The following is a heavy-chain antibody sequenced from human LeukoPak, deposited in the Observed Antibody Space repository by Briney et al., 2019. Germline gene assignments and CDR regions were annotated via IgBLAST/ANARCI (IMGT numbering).Heavy chain of an antibody. J-gene: IGHJ4*02. CDR2: IYYSGGT. CDR1: GGSISSGAYY. V-gene: IGHV4-31*03. Sequence: TLCLTCTVSGGSISSGAYYWSCIRQHPGKGLEWIGYIYYSGGTYYNPSLKSRVTISVDTSKNQFSLNLSSVTAADTAVYYCARIVVGATFDYWGQGTLVTVPS. D-gene: IGHD1-26*01. CDR3: ARIVVGATFDY.